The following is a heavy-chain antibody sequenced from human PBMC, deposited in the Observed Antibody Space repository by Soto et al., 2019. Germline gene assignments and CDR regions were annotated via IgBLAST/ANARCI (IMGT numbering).Heavy chain of an antibody. V-gene: IGHV1-69*13. Sequence: ASVKVSCKASGGTFSSYAISWVRQAPGQGLEWMGGIIPIFGTANYAQKFQGRVTITADESTSTAYMELSSLRSEDTAVYYCARDQRVGATLDYWGQGTLVTVSS. CDR1: GGTFSSYA. D-gene: IGHD1-26*01. J-gene: IGHJ4*02. CDR2: IIPIFGTA. CDR3: ARDQRVGATLDY.